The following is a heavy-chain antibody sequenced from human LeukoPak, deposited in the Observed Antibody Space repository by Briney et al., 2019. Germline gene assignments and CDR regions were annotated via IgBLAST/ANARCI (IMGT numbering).Heavy chain of an antibody. CDR2: INPNSGGT. V-gene: IGHV1-2*02. D-gene: IGHD5-18*01. CDR3: ARVIIQLWLRSEYYFDY. Sequence: GASVKDSCKAPGYTSTGYYMHSVRQAPGQGLEWMGWINPNSGGTNYAQKFQGRVTMTRDTSISTAYMELSRLRSDDTAVYYGARVIIQLWLRSEYYFDYWGQGTLVTVSS. CDR1: GYTSTGYY. J-gene: IGHJ4*02.